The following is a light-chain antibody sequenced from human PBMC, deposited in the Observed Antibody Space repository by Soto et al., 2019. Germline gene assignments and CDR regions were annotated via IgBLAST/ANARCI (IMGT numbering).Light chain of an antibody. CDR1: ESIDSW. Sequence: DIQMTHSPSSLSASVGDRVTITCRASESIDSWLAWHQQKPGRAPKLLISKASSLESGVPSRFSGSGFATEFTLTISSLLPDDFATYYCQQYNSYRAFGQGTKVDI. CDR2: KAS. V-gene: IGKV1-5*03. J-gene: IGKJ1*01. CDR3: QQYNSYRA.